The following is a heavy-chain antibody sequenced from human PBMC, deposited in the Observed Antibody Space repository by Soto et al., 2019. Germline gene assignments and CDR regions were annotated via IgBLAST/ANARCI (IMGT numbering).Heavy chain of an antibody. V-gene: IGHV1-69*08. CDR3: ARDKVTNNWFDP. CDR1: GGTFSSYT. Sequence: QVQLVQSGAEVKKPGSSVKVSCKASGGTFSSYTISWVRQAPGQGLEWMGRIIPILGIANYAQKFQGRVTITADKSTSRAYMELSSLRSEDTDVYYCARDKVTNNWFDPWGQGTLVTVSS. CDR2: IIPILGIA. J-gene: IGHJ5*02.